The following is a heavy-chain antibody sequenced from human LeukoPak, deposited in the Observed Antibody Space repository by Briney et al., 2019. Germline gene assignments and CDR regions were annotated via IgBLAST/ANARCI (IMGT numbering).Heavy chain of an antibody. CDR2: ISGSAGST. CDR3: ARARHVDTAMVPYYYGMDV. D-gene: IGHD5-18*01. J-gene: IGHJ6*02. V-gene: IGHV3-23*01. CDR1: GFTFSSYA. Sequence: TGGSLRLSCAASGFTFSSYAMNWVRQAPGKGLEWVSAISGSAGSTYYADSVKGRFTISRDNSKNTLYLQMNSLRAEDTAVYYCARARHVDTAMVPYYYGMDVWGQGTTVTVSS.